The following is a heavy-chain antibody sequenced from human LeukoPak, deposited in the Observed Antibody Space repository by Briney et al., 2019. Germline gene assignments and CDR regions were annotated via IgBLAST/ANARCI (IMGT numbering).Heavy chain of an antibody. V-gene: IGHV3-30-3*01. CDR1: GFTFSSYA. J-gene: IGHJ4*02. D-gene: IGHD2-21*02. Sequence: PGGSLRLSCAASGFTFSSYAMHWVRQAPGKGLEWVAVISYDGSNKYYADSVKGRFTISRDNSKNTLYLQMNSLRAEDTAVYYCAKVPSTYCGGDCHNDYWGQGTLVTVSS. CDR3: AKVPSTYCGGDCHNDY. CDR2: ISYDGSNK.